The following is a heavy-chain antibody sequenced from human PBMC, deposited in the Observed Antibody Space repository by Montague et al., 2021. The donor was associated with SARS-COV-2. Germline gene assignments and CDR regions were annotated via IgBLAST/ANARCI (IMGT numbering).Heavy chain of an antibody. CDR3: ARDSRYSLSWSFDY. D-gene: IGHD6-13*01. V-gene: IGHV6-1*01. CDR1: GDSVCSNNAA. Sequence: CAISGDSVCSNNAAWKWIRQMPSRGLEWLGRTYYRSKWYYDYAVSVKSRMTISPDTSKNQFSLQLSSVTPEDRAVYCCARDSRYSLSWSFDYWGQGTLVTVSS. J-gene: IGHJ4*02. CDR2: TYYRSKWYY.